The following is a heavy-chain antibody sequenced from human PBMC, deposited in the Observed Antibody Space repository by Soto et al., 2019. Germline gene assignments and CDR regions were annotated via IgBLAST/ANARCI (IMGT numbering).Heavy chain of an antibody. J-gene: IGHJ6*04. CDR1: GYICVNYG. V-gene: IGHV1-18*01. CDR2: ISPYSGNT. D-gene: IGHD3-16*01. CDR3: ATVDNYVTTTPQDV. Sequence: APVKVSGRASGYICVNYGIAWVRHAPGQGLEWMGWISPYSGNTHYASKVQGRLTMTTDTSTSTAYMDLGSLTSDDTAVYYCATVDNYVTTTPQDVWGKGNTVTGSS.